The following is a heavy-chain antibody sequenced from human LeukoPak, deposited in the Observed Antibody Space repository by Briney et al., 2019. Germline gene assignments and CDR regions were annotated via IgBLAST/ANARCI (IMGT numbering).Heavy chain of an antibody. D-gene: IGHD2-2*01. CDR3: ARDPLIVVVPAAIRNPYHWFDP. J-gene: IGHJ5*02. CDR1: DYTFTSYG. CDR2: ISAYNGNT. Sequence: GASVKVSCKASDYTFTSYGISWVRQAPGQGLEWMGWISAYNGNTNYAQKLQGRVTMTTDTSTSTAYMELRSLRSDDTAVYYCARDPLIVVVPAAIRNPYHWFDPWRQGTLVTVSS. V-gene: IGHV1-18*01.